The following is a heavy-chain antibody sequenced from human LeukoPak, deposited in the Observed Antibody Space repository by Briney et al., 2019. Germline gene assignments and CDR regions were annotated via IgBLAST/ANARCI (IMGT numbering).Heavy chain of an antibody. CDR2: ISYDGSNK. Sequence: GGSLRLSCAASGFTFSSYGMHWVRQAPGKGVEWVAVISYDGSNKYYADSVKGRFTISRDNSKNTLYLQMNSLRAEDTAVYYCAKNLNLVVVPAACPDYWGQGTLVTVSS. CDR3: AKNLNLVVVPAACPDY. V-gene: IGHV3-30*18. D-gene: IGHD2-2*01. CDR1: GFTFSSYG. J-gene: IGHJ4*02.